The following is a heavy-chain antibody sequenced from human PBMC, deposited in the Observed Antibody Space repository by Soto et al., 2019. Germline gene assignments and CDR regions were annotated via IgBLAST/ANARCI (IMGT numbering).Heavy chain of an antibody. V-gene: IGHV3-13*01. J-gene: IGHJ6*02. D-gene: IGHD3-10*01. CDR3: ARVGAIRGGMDV. CDR1: GFTFSSYD. Sequence: ESGGGLVQPGGSLRLSCAASGFTFSSYDMHWVRQATGKGLEWVSAIGTAGDTYYPGSVKGRFTISRENAKNSLYLQMNSLRAGDTAVYYCARVGAIRGGMDVWGQGTTVTVSS. CDR2: IGTAGDT.